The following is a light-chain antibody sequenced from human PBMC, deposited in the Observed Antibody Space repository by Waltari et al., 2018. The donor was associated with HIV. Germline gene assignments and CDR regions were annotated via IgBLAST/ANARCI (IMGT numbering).Light chain of an antibody. Sequence: QSVLTQPTSASGTPGQRVTISCSGSRSNIGSKYVYWYQQLPGTAPKLLIYRNNQRPSGVPDRFSGSKSGTSASLAISGLRSEDEADYYCTAWDDSLSGVVFGGGTKLTVL. CDR3: TAWDDSLSGVV. CDR2: RNN. CDR1: RSNIGSKY. J-gene: IGLJ2*01. V-gene: IGLV1-47*01.